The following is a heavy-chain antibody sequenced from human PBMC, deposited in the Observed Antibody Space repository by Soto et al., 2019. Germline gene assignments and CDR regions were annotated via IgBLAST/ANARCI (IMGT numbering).Heavy chain of an antibody. V-gene: IGHV4-30-4*01. D-gene: IGHD7-27*01. CDR2: IFDSGTT. Sequence: SETLSLTCTVSGGSITSDYSCWSWIRQPPGEGLEWIGHIFDSGTTYTNPSLRSQVAISLDASKNHFSLTLSSVTAADTAVYYCARGPSGDKVHYWGQGALVTVSS. J-gene: IGHJ4*02. CDR1: GGSITSDYSC. CDR3: ARGPSGDKVHY.